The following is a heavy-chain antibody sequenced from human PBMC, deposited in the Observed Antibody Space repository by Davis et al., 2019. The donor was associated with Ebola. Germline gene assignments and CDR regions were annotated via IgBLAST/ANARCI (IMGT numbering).Heavy chain of an antibody. Sequence: MPSEPLPPPCTALGGSISSYFWRWTRQPLGKGLAWIGYIYYSGSTNYNPSLKSRVTISVDTSKNQFSLKLSSVTAADTAVYYCARDGEPYYYYGMDVWGQGTTVTVSS. J-gene: IGHJ6*02. CDR2: IYYSGST. CDR3: ARDGEPYYYYGMDV. D-gene: IGHD2-21*01. CDR1: GGSISSYF. V-gene: IGHV4-59*01.